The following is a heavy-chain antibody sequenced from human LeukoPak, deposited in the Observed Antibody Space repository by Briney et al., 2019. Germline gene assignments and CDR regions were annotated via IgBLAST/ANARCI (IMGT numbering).Heavy chain of an antibody. V-gene: IGHV1-69*05. D-gene: IGHD6-19*01. CDR2: TIPIFGTA. CDR1: GGTFSSYA. Sequence: GASVKVSCKASGGTFSSYAISWVRQAPGQGLEWMGGTIPIFGTANYAQKFQGRVTITTDESTSTAYMELSSLRSEDTAVYYCARDHSQTVAGKGPSRPPAGWFDPWGQGTLVTVSS. CDR3: ARDHSQTVAGKGPSRPPAGWFDP. J-gene: IGHJ5*02.